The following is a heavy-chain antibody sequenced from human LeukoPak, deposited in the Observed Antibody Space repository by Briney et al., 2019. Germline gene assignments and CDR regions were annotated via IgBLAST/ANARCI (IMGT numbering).Heavy chain of an antibody. Sequence: GGSLRLSCAASGFTFSSYGMHWVRQAPGKGLEWVAVIWYDGSNKYYADSVKGRFTISRDNSKNTLYLQMSSLRAEDTAVYYCAKGGQSWLSYFDYWGQGTLVTVSS. CDR2: IWYDGSNK. CDR3: AKGGQSWLSYFDY. D-gene: IGHD5-24*01. V-gene: IGHV3-33*06. CDR1: GFTFSSYG. J-gene: IGHJ4*02.